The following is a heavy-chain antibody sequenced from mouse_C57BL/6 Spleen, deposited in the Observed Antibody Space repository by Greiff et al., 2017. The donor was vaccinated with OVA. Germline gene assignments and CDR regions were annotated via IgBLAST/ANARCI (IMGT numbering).Heavy chain of an antibody. V-gene: IGHV1-78*01. Sequence: VQLQQSDAELVKPGASVKISCKVSGYTFTDHTIHWMKQRPEQGLEWIGYIYPRDGSTTYNKKFKGKATLTADKSSSTAYMQLNSLTSEDSAVYFCASLYYYGSSPYYFDYWGQGTTLTVSS. CDR2: IYPRDGST. CDR1: GYTFTDHT. CDR3: ASLYYYGSSPYYFDY. J-gene: IGHJ2*01. D-gene: IGHD1-1*01.